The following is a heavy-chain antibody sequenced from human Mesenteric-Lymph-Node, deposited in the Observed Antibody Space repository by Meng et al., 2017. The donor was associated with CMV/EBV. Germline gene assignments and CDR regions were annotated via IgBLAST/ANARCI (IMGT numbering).Heavy chain of an antibody. CDR2: ISSDESST. CDR3: ASIGGCGGDCYYDY. D-gene: IGHD2-21*01. CDR1: GFTFSSSY. Sequence: GESLKISCAASGFTFSSSYMHWVRQAPGKGLVWVSRISSDESSTSYADSVKGRFTISRDNAKNTLYLQMNSLRADDTAMYYYASIGGCGGDCYYDYWGRGTLVTVSS. J-gene: IGHJ4*02. V-gene: IGHV3-74*01.